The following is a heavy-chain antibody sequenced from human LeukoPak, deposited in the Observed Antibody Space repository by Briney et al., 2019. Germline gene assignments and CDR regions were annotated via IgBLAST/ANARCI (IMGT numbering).Heavy chain of an antibody. Sequence: ASVKVSCKASGYTFTSYDINWVRRATGQGLEWMGWMNPNSGNTGYAQKFQGRVTITRNTSISTAYMELSSLRSEDTAVYYCARDHDFWSGYYDYWGQGTLVTVSS. J-gene: IGHJ4*02. CDR2: MNPNSGNT. D-gene: IGHD3-3*01. CDR3: ARDHDFWSGYYDY. CDR1: GYTFTSYD. V-gene: IGHV1-8*03.